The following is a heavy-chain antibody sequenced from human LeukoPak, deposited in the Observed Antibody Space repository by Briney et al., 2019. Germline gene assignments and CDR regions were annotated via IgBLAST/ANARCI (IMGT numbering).Heavy chain of an antibody. Sequence: PSQTLSLTCTVSGASVATGDYYWTWIRQPAGKTLEWIGRIYSSGYTVYSPSLKSRVTISLDTSKNQFSLTLNSVTDADTAVYYCAREGEEQWPDYWGQGTLVTVSS. CDR1: GASVATGDYY. J-gene: IGHJ4*02. CDR3: AREGEEQWPDY. V-gene: IGHV4-61*02. D-gene: IGHD6-19*01. CDR2: IYSSGYT.